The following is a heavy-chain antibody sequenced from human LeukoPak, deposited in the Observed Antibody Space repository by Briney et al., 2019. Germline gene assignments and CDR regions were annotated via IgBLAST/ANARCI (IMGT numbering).Heavy chain of an antibody. V-gene: IGHV3-9*01. J-gene: IGHJ6*02. Sequence: QPGGSLRLSCAASGFTFSSYAMHWVRQAPGKGLEWVSGISWNSGSIGYADSVKGRFTISRDNAKNSLYLQMNSLRAEDTALYYCAKDIGVPAAIKYYYYGMDVWGQGTTVTVSS. CDR2: ISWNSGSI. CDR1: GFTFSSYA. CDR3: AKDIGVPAAIKYYYYGMDV. D-gene: IGHD2-2*02.